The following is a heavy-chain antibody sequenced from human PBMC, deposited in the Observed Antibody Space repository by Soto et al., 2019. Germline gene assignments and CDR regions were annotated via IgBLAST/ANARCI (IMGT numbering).Heavy chain of an antibody. CDR3: ASVVRDYDILTGYYNYFDY. Sequence: SVTLPLPWTVFGGSISSSSYHWVLIRQSPGRGLEWIGSIYYRGRTYYNPSLKSPATISVDTSKNQFSLTLSSVTAADTAVYYCASVVRDYDILTGYYNYFDYWGQGTLVTVSS. D-gene: IGHD3-9*01. CDR1: GGSISSSSYH. CDR2: IYYRGRT. V-gene: IGHV4-39*01. J-gene: IGHJ4*02.